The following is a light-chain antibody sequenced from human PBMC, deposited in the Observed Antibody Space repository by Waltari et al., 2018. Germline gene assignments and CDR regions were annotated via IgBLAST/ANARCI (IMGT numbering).Light chain of an antibody. J-gene: IGLJ3*02. Sequence: SYELTQPPSVSVSPGQTASITCSGDILGNKYASWYQQKPGQSPLLFVYQDTKRPSGIPERFSGSKSGNAATLTISGTQAMDEADYYCQALGTAAWVFGGGTKLTVL. V-gene: IGLV3-1*01. CDR1: ILGNKY. CDR3: QALGTAAWV. CDR2: QDT.